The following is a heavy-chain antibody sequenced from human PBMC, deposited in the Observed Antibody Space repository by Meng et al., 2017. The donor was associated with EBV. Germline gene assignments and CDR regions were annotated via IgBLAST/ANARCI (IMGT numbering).Heavy chain of an antibody. CDR1: GFSLSTSGVG. D-gene: IGHD6-13*01. V-gene: IGHV2-5*02. CDR3: AHRRDEYSSSWYGWFDP. Sequence: QIPLKASGPTLVKPTQTLTLTCTFSGFSLSTSGVGVGWIRQPPGKALEWLALIYWDDDKRYSPSLKSRLTITKDTSKNQVVLTMTNMDPVDTATYYCAHRRDEYSSSWYGWFDPWGQGTLVTVSS. CDR2: IYWDDDK. J-gene: IGHJ5*02.